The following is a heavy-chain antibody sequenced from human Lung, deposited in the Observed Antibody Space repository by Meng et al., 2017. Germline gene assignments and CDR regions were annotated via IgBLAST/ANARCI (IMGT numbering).Heavy chain of an antibody. CDR2: INHSGST. CDR1: GGSFSDYY. Sequence: QVQVQQWGAGLLTPSETLSLTCVVSGGSFSDYYWSWIRQPPGKGLEWIGEINHSGSTNYNPSLESRATISVDTSQNNLSLKLSSVTAADSAVYYCARGPTTMAHDFDYWGQGTLVTVSS. J-gene: IGHJ4*02. CDR3: ARGPTTMAHDFDY. V-gene: IGHV4-34*01. D-gene: IGHD4-11*01.